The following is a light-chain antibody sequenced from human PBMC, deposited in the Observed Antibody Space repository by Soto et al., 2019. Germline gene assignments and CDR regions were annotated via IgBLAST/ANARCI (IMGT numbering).Light chain of an antibody. CDR1: QSVGSSY. Sequence: EIVLTQSPGTLSLSPGERATLSCRASQSVGSSYLAWYQQKPGQAPRLLMYGASTRATGIPDKFTGCGSGTDFTLTISRLEPEDFAVYYCQQYYRAPRTFGLGTKVEIK. J-gene: IGKJ1*01. CDR2: GAS. CDR3: QQYYRAPRT. V-gene: IGKV3-20*01.